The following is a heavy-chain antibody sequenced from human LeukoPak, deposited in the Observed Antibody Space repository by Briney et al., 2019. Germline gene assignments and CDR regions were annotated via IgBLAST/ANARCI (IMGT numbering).Heavy chain of an antibody. Sequence: SETLSLTCTVSGYSISSGYYWGWIRQPPGKGLEWIGTIYHSGSTYYNPSLKSRVTISVDTSRNQFSLKLNSVTAADTAVYYCAKSNGYGLVDIWGQGTMVTVSS. CDR2: IYHSGST. J-gene: IGHJ3*02. D-gene: IGHD3-10*01. CDR1: GYSISSGYY. CDR3: AKSNGYGLVDI. V-gene: IGHV4-38-2*02.